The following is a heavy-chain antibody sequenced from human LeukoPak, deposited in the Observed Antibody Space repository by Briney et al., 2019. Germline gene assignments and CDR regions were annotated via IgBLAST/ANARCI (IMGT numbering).Heavy chain of an antibody. V-gene: IGHV1-69*06. D-gene: IGHD3-22*01. CDR2: IIPIFGTA. CDR3: ARDLGSMIVVDAFDI. J-gene: IGHJ3*02. Sequence: GASVKVSCKASGGTFSSYAISWVRQAPGQGLEWMGGIIPIFGTANYAQKFQGRVTITADKSTSTAYMELSSLRSEDTAVYYCARDLGSMIVVDAFDIWGQGTMVTVSS. CDR1: GGTFSSYA.